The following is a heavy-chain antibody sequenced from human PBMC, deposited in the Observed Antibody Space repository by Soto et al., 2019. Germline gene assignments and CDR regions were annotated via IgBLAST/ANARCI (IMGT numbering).Heavy chain of an antibody. CDR3: ARPMYYDILTGSGIFTDFDY. D-gene: IGHD3-9*01. CDR1: GYSFTSYW. CDR2: IYPGDSDT. J-gene: IGHJ4*02. V-gene: IGHV5-51*01. Sequence: GESLKISCKGSGYSFTSYWIGWVRQMPGKGLEWMGNIYPGDSDTRYSPSFQGQVTISADKSISTAYLQWSSLKASDTAMYYCARPMYYDILTGSGIFTDFDYWGQGTLVTVSS.